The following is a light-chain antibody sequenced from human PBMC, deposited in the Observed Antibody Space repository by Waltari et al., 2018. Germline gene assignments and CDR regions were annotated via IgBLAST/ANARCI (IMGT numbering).Light chain of an antibody. V-gene: IGLV1-40*01. CDR2: VTT. Sequence: QSVLTQPPSVSGAPGQRISISGTGNSSNTGAGYDVNWYQQLPGAPPKLLIYVTTNRPSGVPARFSGSKSGSSASLAITGLRPEDEADYYCQSSDSSLRAVFGGGTKVTVL. CDR1: SSNTGAGYD. CDR3: QSSDSSLRAV. J-gene: IGLJ2*01.